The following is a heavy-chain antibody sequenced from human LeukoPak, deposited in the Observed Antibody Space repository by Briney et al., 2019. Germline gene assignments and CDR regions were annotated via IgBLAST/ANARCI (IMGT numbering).Heavy chain of an antibody. CDR3: ARDFGHSYEDEV. CDR2: INHSGSP. CDR1: GESISGYY. J-gene: IGHJ3*01. V-gene: IGHV4-34*01. D-gene: IGHD5-18*01. Sequence: PSETLSLTCAVYGESISGYYWSWIRQSPGKGLDWIGEINHSGSPNYNPSHKSRVTMSVDSSKNQFSLRLTSVTAADTAVFYCARDFGHSYEDEVWRQVTMVTVSP.